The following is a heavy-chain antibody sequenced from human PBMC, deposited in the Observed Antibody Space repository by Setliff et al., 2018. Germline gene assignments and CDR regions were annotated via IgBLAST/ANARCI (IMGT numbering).Heavy chain of an antibody. V-gene: IGHV1-3*04. CDR3: ARSSAPSVVLAADFDF. D-gene: IGHD3-3*01. CDR2: IYTDNGNT. CDR1: GYTFSANA. J-gene: IGHJ4*02. Sequence: ASVKVSCKASGYTFSANAIHWVRQAPGQRLEWMGFIYTDNGNTKYSENFQDRVAITRDTSASTAYMELSSLTSEDTAVYFCARSSAPSVVLAADFDFWGLGTPVTVSS.